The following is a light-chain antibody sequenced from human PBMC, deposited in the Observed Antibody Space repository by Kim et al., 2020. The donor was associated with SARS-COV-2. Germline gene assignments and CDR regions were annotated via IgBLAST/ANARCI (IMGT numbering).Light chain of an antibody. V-gene: IGLV2-11*01. CDR3: CSFTGSYTWV. J-gene: IGLJ3*02. CDR2: DVS. Sequence: QSALTQPRSVSGSPGQSVAISCTGTSSDIGGYDRVSWYQHHPGKAPKLIIYDVSKWPSGVPDRFSGSKSGNTASLTISGLQAEDEADYYCCSFTGSYTWVFGGGTQLTVL. CDR1: SSDIGGYDR.